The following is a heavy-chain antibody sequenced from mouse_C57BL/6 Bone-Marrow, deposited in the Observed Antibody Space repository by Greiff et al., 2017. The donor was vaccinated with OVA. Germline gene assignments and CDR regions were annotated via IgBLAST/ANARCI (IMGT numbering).Heavy chain of an antibody. CDR3: ARQGGPDY. Sequence: EVQGVESGGDLVKPGGSLKLSCAASGFTFSSYGMSWVRQTPDKRLEWVATISSGGSYTYYPDSVKGRFTISRDNAKNTLYLQMSSLKSEDTAMYYCARQGGPDYWGQGTTLTVSS. CDR2: ISSGGSYT. CDR1: GFTFSSYG. D-gene: IGHD3-3*01. V-gene: IGHV5-6*01. J-gene: IGHJ2*01.